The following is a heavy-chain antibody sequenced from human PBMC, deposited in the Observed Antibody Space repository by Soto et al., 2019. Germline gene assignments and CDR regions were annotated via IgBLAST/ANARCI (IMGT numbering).Heavy chain of an antibody. CDR3: ARSLGWYAIDY. CDR1: GVSIGSNYY. Sequence: QVLLQESGPGLVQPSGTLSLSCVVSGVSIGSNYYWGWVRQSPGKGLEWLGDMSHIGSVNYNPSLKSRVTISMYKSQNQFSPKLNSVTAADTAVYYCARSLGWYAIDYWGQGTLVIVSS. D-gene: IGHD6-19*01. CDR2: MSHIGSV. J-gene: IGHJ4*02. V-gene: IGHV4-4*02.